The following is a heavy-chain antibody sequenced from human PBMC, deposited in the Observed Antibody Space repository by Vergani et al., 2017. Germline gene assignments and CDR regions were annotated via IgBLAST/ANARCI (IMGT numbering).Heavy chain of an antibody. CDR2: IYYTGSA. V-gene: IGHV4-4*03. CDR3: ARHDSGHYDASYYGLDV. CDR1: GGSISSSNW. Sequence: QVQLQESGPGLVKPPGTLSLTCAVSGGSISSSNWWSWVRQPPGKGLEWIGSIYYTGSAYYNPSLKSRVSISVDASKNQFSLKLSSVTAADSAVYYCARHDSGHYDASYYGLDVWGQGTTVTVSS. J-gene: IGHJ6*02. D-gene: IGHD3-16*01.